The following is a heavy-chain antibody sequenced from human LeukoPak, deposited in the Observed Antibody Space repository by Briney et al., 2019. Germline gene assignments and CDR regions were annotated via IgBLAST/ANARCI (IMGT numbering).Heavy chain of an antibody. D-gene: IGHD3-22*01. V-gene: IGHV3-23*01. CDR3: AKENYYDSSGYDYFDY. CDR1: GFTFSSYG. Sequence: GGTLRLSCAASGFTFSSYGMSWVRQAPGKGLEWVSAISGSGGSTYYADSVKGRFTISRDNSKNTLYLQMNSLRAGDTAVYYCAKENYYDSSGYDYFDYWGQGTLVTVSS. J-gene: IGHJ4*02. CDR2: ISGSGGST.